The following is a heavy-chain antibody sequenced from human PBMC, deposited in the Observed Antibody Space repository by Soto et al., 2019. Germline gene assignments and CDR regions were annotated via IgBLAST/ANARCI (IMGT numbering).Heavy chain of an antibody. CDR3: AKALLWGELSAYFDY. Sequence: PGGSLRLSCAASGFTFSSYAMSWVRQAPGKGLEWVSAISGSGGSTYYADSVKGRFTISRDNSKNTLYLQMNSLRAEDTAVYYCAKALLWGELSAYFDYWGQGTLGTVSS. V-gene: IGHV3-23*01. CDR2: ISGSGGST. D-gene: IGHD3-16*02. J-gene: IGHJ4*02. CDR1: GFTFSSYA.